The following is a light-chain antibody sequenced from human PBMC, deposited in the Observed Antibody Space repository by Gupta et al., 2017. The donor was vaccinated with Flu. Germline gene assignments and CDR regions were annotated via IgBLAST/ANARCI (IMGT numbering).Light chain of an antibody. V-gene: IGKV3-20*01. CDR3: QQYGTSPFT. CDR1: QTVLYNY. Sequence: EIVLTQSPVTLSLSPGERATLSCRASQTVLYNYLAWYQHKPDQAPRLLIYGASSRATGIPARFSGSGSGTDFTLTISRLEPEDFALYYCQQYGTSPFTFGPGTKVDIK. J-gene: IGKJ3*01. CDR2: GAS.